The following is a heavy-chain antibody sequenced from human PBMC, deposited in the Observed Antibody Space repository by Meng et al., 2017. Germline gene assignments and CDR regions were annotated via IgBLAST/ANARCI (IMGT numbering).Heavy chain of an antibody. Sequence: VRLVESGGGLVRPGGSLGFSCAAFGFTFSSYGMTWVRQTPGKGLEWVSAISGSGSSTYYADSVKGRFTISRDNSKNMLFLQMNSLRGEDTAIYYCAKNSVSSGYHYRDWGQGTLVTVSS. D-gene: IGHD3-22*01. CDR1: GFTFSSYG. V-gene: IGHV3-23*04. CDR3: AKNSVSSGYHYRD. J-gene: IGHJ4*02. CDR2: ISGSGSST.